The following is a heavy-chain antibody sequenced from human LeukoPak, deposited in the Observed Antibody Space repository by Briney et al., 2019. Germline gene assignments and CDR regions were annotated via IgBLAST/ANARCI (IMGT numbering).Heavy chain of an antibody. D-gene: IGHD6-19*01. CDR3: AREDIAVAVPDY. V-gene: IGHV3-7*03. CDR1: GFTFSIHW. J-gene: IGHJ4*02. Sequence: GGSLRLSCAASGFTFSIHWMTWVRQAPGKGLEWVATIKPDGNDKYYVDSVKGRFTISRDNAKNSLYLQMNSLRAEDTAVYYCAREDIAVAVPDYWGQGTLVTVSS. CDR2: IKPDGNDK.